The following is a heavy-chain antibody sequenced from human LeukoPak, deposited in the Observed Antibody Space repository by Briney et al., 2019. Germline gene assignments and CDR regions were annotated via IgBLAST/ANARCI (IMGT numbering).Heavy chain of an antibody. J-gene: IGHJ4*02. CDR1: GGSIRSYY. CDR3: ARTNTVTEVFDY. D-gene: IGHD4-17*01. V-gene: IGHV4-59*01. CDR2: IYYSGTT. Sequence: SETLSLTCTVSGGSIRSYYWSWIRRPPGKGLEWIGYIYYSGTTNYNPSLKSRVTISIDTSKNQFSLKLNSVTAADTAVYYCARTNTVTEVFDYWGQGTLVTVSS.